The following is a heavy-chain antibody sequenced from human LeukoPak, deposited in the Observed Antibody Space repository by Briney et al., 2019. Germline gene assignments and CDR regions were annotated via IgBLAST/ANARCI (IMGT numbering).Heavy chain of an antibody. V-gene: IGHV4-59*01. J-gene: IGHJ3*02. CDR2: IYYSGST. CDR1: GVSISSYY. Sequence: SETLSLTCTVSGVSISSYYWSWIRQPPGKGLAWIGYIYYSGSTNYNPSLKSRVTISVDTSKNHFSLKLSSVTAADTAVYYCAREDSSAAFDIWGQGTMVTVSS. D-gene: IGHD3-22*01. CDR3: AREDSSAAFDI.